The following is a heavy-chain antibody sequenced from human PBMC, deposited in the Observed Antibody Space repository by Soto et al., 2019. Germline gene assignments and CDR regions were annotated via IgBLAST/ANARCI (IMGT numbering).Heavy chain of an antibody. CDR2: IYYSGST. V-gene: IGHV4-59*01. J-gene: IGHJ6*03. Sequence: SETLSLTCTVSGVSISSYYWSWIRQPPGKGLEWIGYIYYSGSTNYHPSLKSRVTISVDTSKNQFSLKLSSVTAADTAVYYCARASRKTVTFLYYYYYMDVWGKGTTVTVSS. D-gene: IGHD4-4*01. CDR1: GVSISSYY. CDR3: ARASRKTVTFLYYYYYMDV.